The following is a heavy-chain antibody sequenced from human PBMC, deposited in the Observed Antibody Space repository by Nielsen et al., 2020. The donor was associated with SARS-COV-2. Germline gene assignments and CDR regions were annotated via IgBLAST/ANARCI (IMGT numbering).Heavy chain of an antibody. Sequence: SETLSLTCVVYGGSFSGYYWSWIRQPPGKGLEWIGEINHSGSTNYNPSLKSRVTISVDTSKNQFSLKLGSVTAADTAVYYCARGVYYGSGTHFDYWGQGTLVTVSS. CDR1: GGSFSGYY. V-gene: IGHV4-34*01. CDR3: ARGVYYGSGTHFDY. CDR2: INHSGST. J-gene: IGHJ4*02. D-gene: IGHD3-10*01.